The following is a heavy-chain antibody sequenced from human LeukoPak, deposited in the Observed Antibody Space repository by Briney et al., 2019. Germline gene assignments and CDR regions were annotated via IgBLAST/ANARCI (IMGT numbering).Heavy chain of an antibody. V-gene: IGHV3-23*01. J-gene: IGHJ4*02. Sequence: GGTLGLPCAATGFPFRDYAMSGVRQAPARGPEGVSSISGGGETFYADSVKGRFTLSRDDSRNTVYLQLNNLRVEDTAIYFCAKANWVSHADSVWWGQGTQVTVSP. CDR2: ISGGGET. D-gene: IGHD3-16*01. CDR1: GFPFRDYA. CDR3: AKANWVSHADSVW.